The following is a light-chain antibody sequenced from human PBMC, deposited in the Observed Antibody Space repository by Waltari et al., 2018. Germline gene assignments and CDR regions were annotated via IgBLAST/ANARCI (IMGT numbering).Light chain of an antibody. CDR1: GSNLGAGYD. Sequence: QSVLTQPPSVSGAPGQRVSISCTGSGSNLGAGYDVHWYQPHPGKAPKLLIYGTSTRPPGVPDRFFGSQSGTSASLAITALQAEDEAEYYCQSYDTSLSVVFGGGTKLTVL. V-gene: IGLV1-40*01. J-gene: IGLJ2*01. CDR2: GTS. CDR3: QSYDTSLSVV.